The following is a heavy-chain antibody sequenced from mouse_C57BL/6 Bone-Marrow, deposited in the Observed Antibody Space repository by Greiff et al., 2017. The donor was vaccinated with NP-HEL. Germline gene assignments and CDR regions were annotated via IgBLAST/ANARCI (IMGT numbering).Heavy chain of an antibody. J-gene: IGHJ3*01. CDR1: GYTFTSYG. V-gene: IGHV1-81*01. CDR2: IYPRSGNT. D-gene: IGHD2-2*01. CDR3: ARRLWLRRGRAY. Sequence: QVQLKESGAELARPGASVKLSCKASGYTFTSYGISWVKQRTGQGLEWIGEIYPRSGNTYYNEKFKGKATLTADKSSSTAYMELRSLTSEDSAVYFCARRLWLRRGRAYWGQGTLVTVSA.